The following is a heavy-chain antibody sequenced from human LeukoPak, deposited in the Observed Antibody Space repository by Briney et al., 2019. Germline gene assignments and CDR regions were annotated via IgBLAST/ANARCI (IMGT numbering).Heavy chain of an antibody. CDR1: GYTFTDHY. V-gene: IGHV1-2*02. J-gene: IGHJ4*02. CDR2: INPDNGIT. Sequence: GASVKVSCKTSGYTFTDHYLHWVRQAPAQGLEWMGWINPDNGITNNAQKFQGRATLTRDTSISTAYMELSRLTSDDTAVYYCAREGTITVAASFDHWGQGTLVPVSS. CDR3: AREGTITVAASFDH. D-gene: IGHD6-19*01.